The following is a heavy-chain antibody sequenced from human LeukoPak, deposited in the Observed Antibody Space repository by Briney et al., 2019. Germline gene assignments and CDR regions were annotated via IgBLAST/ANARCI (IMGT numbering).Heavy chain of an antibody. D-gene: IGHD1-1*01. J-gene: IGHJ4*02. CDR1: GFTFSDYY. CDR2: ISSSGNTM. CDR3: ARDAQVERSY. Sequence: GGSPRLSCAASGFTFSDYYMSWIRQAPGKGLEWVSYISSSGNTMYYADSVKGRFTISRDNAKNSLYLQMNSLRAEDTAIYYCARDAQVERSYWGQGTLVTVSS. V-gene: IGHV3-11*01.